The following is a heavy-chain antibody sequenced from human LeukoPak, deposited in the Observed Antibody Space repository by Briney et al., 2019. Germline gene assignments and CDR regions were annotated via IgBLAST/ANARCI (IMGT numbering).Heavy chain of an antibody. Sequence: PSETLSLTCTVSGDSISSGDYYWSWIRQPAGKGLEWIGRISSSGSTNYNPSLKSRVTISVDTSKNQSSLKLSSVTAADTAVYFCARGPYSYDSSGAFDIWGQGTMVTVSS. V-gene: IGHV4-61*02. J-gene: IGHJ3*02. CDR1: GDSISSGDYY. CDR3: ARGPYSYDSSGAFDI. D-gene: IGHD3-22*01. CDR2: ISSSGST.